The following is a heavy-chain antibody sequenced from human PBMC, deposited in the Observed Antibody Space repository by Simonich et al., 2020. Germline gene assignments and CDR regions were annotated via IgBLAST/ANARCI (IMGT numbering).Heavy chain of an antibody. D-gene: IGHD4-17*01. V-gene: IGHV4-59*01. CDR1: GGSISGYY. CDR2: IYYSGST. J-gene: IGHJ6*02. Sequence: QVQLQESGPGLVKPSETLSLTCPVSGGSISGYYWSWVLPPPGKGLEWIGYIYYSGSTNYNPPLKSRVTISVDTSKNQFSRKLSSVTAADTAVYYCASRRGNYYYYGMDVWGQGTTVTVSS. CDR3: ASRRGNYYYYGMDV.